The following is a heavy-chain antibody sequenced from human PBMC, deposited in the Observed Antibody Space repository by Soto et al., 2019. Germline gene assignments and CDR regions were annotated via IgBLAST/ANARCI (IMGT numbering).Heavy chain of an antibody. J-gene: IGHJ6*02. D-gene: IGHD3-10*01. CDR2: VSANGDIT. Sequence: EVKVLESGGDLVQPGGSLRLSCVASGFTFSEYAMTWVRQAPGKGLDWVSSVSANGDITYYADSVKGRFTISRDNSNNTLLLQMNSLRAEDTALYYCARGDRGGSGSPASYYFSGLDVWGPGTTVIVSS. CDR3: ARGDRGGSGSPASYYFSGLDV. V-gene: IGHV3-23*01. CDR1: GFTFSEYA.